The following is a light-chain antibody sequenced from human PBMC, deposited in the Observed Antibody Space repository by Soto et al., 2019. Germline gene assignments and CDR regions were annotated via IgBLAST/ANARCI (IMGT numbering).Light chain of an antibody. CDR2: GAS. CDR1: ESVSSN. Sequence: EIVVTQSRASLSGSPGERATLSCRASESVSSNLAWYQQKPGQAPRLLFYGASTRATDIPARFSGTGSGTEFTLTISSLQSEDFAFYYCQQHSKWPRTFGQGTKVDIK. J-gene: IGKJ1*01. CDR3: QQHSKWPRT. V-gene: IGKV3-15*01.